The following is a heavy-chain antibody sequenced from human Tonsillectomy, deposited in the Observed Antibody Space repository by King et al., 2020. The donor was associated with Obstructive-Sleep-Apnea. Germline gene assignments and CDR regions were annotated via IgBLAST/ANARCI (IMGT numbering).Heavy chain of an antibody. CDR3: SRRTTATAMRAAEAAAEVSLDD. V-gene: IGHV4-59*08. Sequence: VQLQESGPGLVKPSETLSLTCTVSGGSISGFYWSWIRQPPGKGLEWIGYVYQSASTKYNPSLKSRVTISLDTSKSQFSLKLSSVTAADTAVYYCSRRTTATAMRAAEAAAEVSLDDWGQVGLITVSS. CDR1: GGSISGFY. CDR2: VYQSAST. J-gene: IGHJ4*02. D-gene: IGHD4-11*01.